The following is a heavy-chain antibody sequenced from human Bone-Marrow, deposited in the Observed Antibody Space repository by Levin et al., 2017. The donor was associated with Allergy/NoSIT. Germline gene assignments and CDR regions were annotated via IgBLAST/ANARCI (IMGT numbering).Heavy chain of an antibody. CDR3: ATDSSGWSPGGY. J-gene: IGHJ4*02. V-gene: IGHV1-3*01. Sequence: ASVKVSCRASGYSFTDYAMHWVRQAPGQRLEWMGWVYPVNGDTKYSQKFQGRVIITTDTSAKTAYMEVTGLTSEDTAVYYCATDSSGWSPGGYWGQGTLVTVSS. CDR1: GYSFTDYA. CDR2: VYPVNGDT. D-gene: IGHD6-19*01.